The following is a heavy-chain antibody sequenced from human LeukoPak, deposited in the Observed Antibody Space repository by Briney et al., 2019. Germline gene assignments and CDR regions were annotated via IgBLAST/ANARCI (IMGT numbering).Heavy chain of an antibody. Sequence: SETLSLTCTVSGGSISSSSYYWGWIRQPPGKGLEWIGSIYYSGSTYYNPSLKSRVTISVDTSKNQFSLKLSSVTAADTAVYYCARFGGGETDYWGQGTLVTVSS. CDR3: ARFGGGETDY. J-gene: IGHJ4*02. CDR2: IYYSGST. V-gene: IGHV4-39*07. CDR1: GGSISSSSYY. D-gene: IGHD2-21*01.